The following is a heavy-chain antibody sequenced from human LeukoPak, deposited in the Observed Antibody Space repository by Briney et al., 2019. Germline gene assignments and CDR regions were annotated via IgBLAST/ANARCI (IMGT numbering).Heavy chain of an antibody. Sequence: GGSLRLSCAASAFTFGNYWMSWVRQAPGKGLEWVANIKEDGSEEYYVDSVKGRFTISRDNTKNSLYLQMDSLRAEDTAVYYCARDPAAWDYWGQGTLVTVSS. CDR1: AFTFGNYW. CDR2: IKEDGSEE. V-gene: IGHV3-7*01. D-gene: IGHD6-13*01. J-gene: IGHJ4*02. CDR3: ARDPAAWDY.